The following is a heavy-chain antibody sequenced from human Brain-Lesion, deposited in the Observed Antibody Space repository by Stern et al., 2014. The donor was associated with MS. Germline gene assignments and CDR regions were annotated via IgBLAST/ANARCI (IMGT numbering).Heavy chain of an antibody. CDR1: GYIFTGYY. J-gene: IGHJ6*02. D-gene: IGHD3-3*01. V-gene: IGHV1-2*02. Sequence: QMQLVQSGAEVKKPGASVKVSCKTSGYIFTGYYIHWVRQAPGQGLEWMAWIIPYTGGTKYAQKFQGRVTMSRETSISTAYVELSSLTSDDTAVYYCARDQRGITIFGVVTDYYYLGMDVWGQGTTVTVSS. CDR3: ARDQRGITIFGVVTDYYYLGMDV. CDR2: IIPYTGGT.